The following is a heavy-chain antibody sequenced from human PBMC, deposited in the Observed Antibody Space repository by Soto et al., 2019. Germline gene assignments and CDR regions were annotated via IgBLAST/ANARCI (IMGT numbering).Heavy chain of an antibody. CDR1: GDTFNFYS. CDR3: ATSYGSGYRAFDY. Sequence: QVQLVQSGAEVKRPGSSVKVSCKASGDTFNFYSINWVHQAPGLGLEWMGRVNPIVSMSNYAQRFQGRVTMTADKSTSTAYMELSGLRSEDTAIYYCATSYGSGYRAFDYWGQGALVTVSS. CDR2: VNPIVSMS. V-gene: IGHV1-69*04. J-gene: IGHJ4*02. D-gene: IGHD3-10*01.